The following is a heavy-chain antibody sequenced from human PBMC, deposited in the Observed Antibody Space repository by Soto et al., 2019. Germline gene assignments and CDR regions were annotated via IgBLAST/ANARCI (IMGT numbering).Heavy chain of an antibody. CDR2: IYHSGST. CDR1: GGAISSSNW. D-gene: IGHD5-18*01. J-gene: IGHJ6*02. Sequence: SETLALTCAVSGGAISSSNWWSWVRQPPGKGLEWIGEIYHSGSTNYNPSLKSRVTISVDKSKNQFSLKLSSVTAADTAVYYCARVAAMVNYYYYGMDVWGQGTTVTVSS. V-gene: IGHV4-4*02. CDR3: ARVAAMVNYYYYGMDV.